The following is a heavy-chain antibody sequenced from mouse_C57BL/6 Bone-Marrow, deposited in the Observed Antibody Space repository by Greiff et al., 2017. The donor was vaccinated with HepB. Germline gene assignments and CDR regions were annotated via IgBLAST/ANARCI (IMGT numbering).Heavy chain of an antibody. D-gene: IGHD2-12*01. CDR3: ARFGDLLYLPRHFDV. CDR2: ISYSGST. Sequence: EVMLVESGPGLAKPSQTLSLTCSVTGYSITSDYWNWIRKFPGNKLEYMGYISYSGSTYYNPSLKSRISITRDTSKNKYYLQLNSVTTEDTATYNYARFGDLLYLPRHFDVWGTGTTVTVSS. V-gene: IGHV3-8*01. J-gene: IGHJ1*03. CDR1: GYSITSDY.